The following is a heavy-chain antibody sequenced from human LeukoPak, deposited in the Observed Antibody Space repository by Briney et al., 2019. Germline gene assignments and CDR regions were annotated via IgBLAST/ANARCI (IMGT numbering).Heavy chain of an antibody. V-gene: IGHV1-18*01. Sequence: ASVKVSCKASGYTFTSYGISWVRQAPGQGLEWMGWISAYNGNTNYAQKLQGRVTMTTDTSTSTAYMELRSLRSDDTAVYYCAGKEHIVGATYAFDIWGQGTMVTVSS. D-gene: IGHD1-26*01. J-gene: IGHJ3*02. CDR3: AGKEHIVGATYAFDI. CDR2: ISAYNGNT. CDR1: GYTFTSYG.